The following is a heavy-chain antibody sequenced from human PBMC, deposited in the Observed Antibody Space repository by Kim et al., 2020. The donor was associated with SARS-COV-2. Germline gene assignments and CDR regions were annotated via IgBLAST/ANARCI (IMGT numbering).Heavy chain of an antibody. D-gene: IGHD6-19*01. CDR1: GFSLSNARMG. CDR3: ARIRLVPYYYYYMDV. J-gene: IGHJ6*03. Sequence: SGPTLVNPTETLTLTCTVSGFSLSNARMGVSWIRQPPGKALEWLAHIFSNDEKSYSTSLKSRLTISKDTSKSQVVLTMTNMDPVDTATYYCARIRLVPYYYYYMDVWGKGTTVTVSS. CDR2: IFSNDEK. V-gene: IGHV2-26*01.